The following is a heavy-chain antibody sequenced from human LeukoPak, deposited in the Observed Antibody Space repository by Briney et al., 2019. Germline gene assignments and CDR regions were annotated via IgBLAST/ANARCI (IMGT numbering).Heavy chain of an antibody. CDR1: GGSFSGYY. D-gene: IGHD2-21*01. Sequence: PSETLSLTCAVYGGSFSGYYWSWIRQPPGRGLEWIGEINLSGSTNYNPSLKSRVTISVDTSKYRFSLKLSSVTAADAAVYYCAKVGPNSRLHLWGQGTLVTVSS. J-gene: IGHJ5*02. CDR3: AKVGPNSRLHL. CDR2: INLSGST. V-gene: IGHV4-34*01.